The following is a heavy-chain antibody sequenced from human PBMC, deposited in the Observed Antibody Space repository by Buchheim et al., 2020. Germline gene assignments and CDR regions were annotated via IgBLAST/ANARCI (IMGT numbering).Heavy chain of an antibody. CDR1: GFTLSSFS. Sequence: EVQLVDSGGGLVQPGGSLRLSCVASGFTLSSFSMNWVRQAPGKGLEWISRSRGSGGIVTYADSVRGRFTISRENAKNSLYLQMTSLRAEDTAKYYCVRDLNWAFDYWGHGTL. D-gene: IGHD7-27*01. J-gene: IGHJ4*01. V-gene: IGHV3-48*04. CDR3: VRDLNWAFDY. CDR2: SRGSGGIV.